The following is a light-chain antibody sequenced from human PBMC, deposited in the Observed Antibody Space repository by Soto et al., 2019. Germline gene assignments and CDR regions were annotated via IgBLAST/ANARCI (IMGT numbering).Light chain of an antibody. CDR3: QSYDSSLSGWV. CDR1: SSNIGAGYD. Sequence: QSVLTQPPSESGAPGQRVTISCTGSSSNIGAGYDVHWYQQLPGTAPKLLIYGNSNRPSGVPVRFSGSKSGTSASLAITGLQAEDEADYYCQSYDSSLSGWVFGGGTKLTVL. J-gene: IGLJ2*01. V-gene: IGLV1-40*01. CDR2: GNS.